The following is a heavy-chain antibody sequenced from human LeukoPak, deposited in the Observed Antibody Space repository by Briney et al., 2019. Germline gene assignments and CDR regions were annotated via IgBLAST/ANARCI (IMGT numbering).Heavy chain of an antibody. D-gene: IGHD5-18*01. Sequence: SETLSLTCTVSGGSISSNAYYWAWIRQPPGKGLEWIGSIYSSVSTYYNPSLKSRVTISVDTSKNQFSLKLSSVTAADTAVYYCARGSHSYGYRPFDYWGQGTLVTVSS. V-gene: IGHV4-39*07. CDR2: IYSSVST. J-gene: IGHJ4*02. CDR1: GGSISSNAYY. CDR3: ARGSHSYGYRPFDY.